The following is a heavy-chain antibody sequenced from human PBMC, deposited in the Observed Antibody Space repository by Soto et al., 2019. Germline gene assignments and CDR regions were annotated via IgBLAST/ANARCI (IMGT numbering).Heavy chain of an antibody. Sequence: GGSLRLSCAASGFTFSSYGMHWVRQAPGKGLEWVAVIWYDGSNKYYADSVKGRFTISRDNSKNTLYLQMNSLRAEDTAVYYCARDGIGGRYYGMDVWGQGTTVTVSS. J-gene: IGHJ6*02. V-gene: IGHV3-33*01. CDR1: GFTFSSYG. CDR3: ARDGIGGRYYGMDV. D-gene: IGHD3-10*01. CDR2: IWYDGSNK.